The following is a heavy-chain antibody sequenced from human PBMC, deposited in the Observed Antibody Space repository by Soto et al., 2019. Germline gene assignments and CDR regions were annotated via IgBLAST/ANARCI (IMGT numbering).Heavy chain of an antibody. CDR3: ARGNTMVRGVIITSSYWFDP. D-gene: IGHD3-10*01. J-gene: IGHJ5*02. V-gene: IGHV4-59*01. Sequence: KPSETLSLTCTVSGGSISSYYWSWIRQPPGKGLEWIGYIYYSGSTNYNPSLKSRVTISVDTSKNQFSLKLSSVTAADTAVYYCARGNTMVRGVIITSSYWFDPWGQGTLVTVSS. CDR1: GGSISSYY. CDR2: IYYSGST.